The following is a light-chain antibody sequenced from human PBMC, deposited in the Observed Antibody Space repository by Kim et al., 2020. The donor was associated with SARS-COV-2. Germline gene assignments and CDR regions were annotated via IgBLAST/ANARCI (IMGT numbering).Light chain of an antibody. J-gene: IGKJ1*01. V-gene: IGKV3-15*01. Sequence: CVSPGERATHSCRASQSVSNLAWYQQKPGQAPRLLIYGASTRATGIPARFSGSGSGTEFTLTISSLQSEDFALYYCQQYDNWPRTFGQGTKVDIK. CDR1: QSVSN. CDR2: GAS. CDR3: QQYDNWPRT.